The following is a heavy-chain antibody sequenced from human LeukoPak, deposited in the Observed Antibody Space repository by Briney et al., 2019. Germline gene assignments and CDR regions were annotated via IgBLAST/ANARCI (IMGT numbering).Heavy chain of an antibody. J-gene: IGHJ6*02. CDR2: IIVGSGNT. Sequence: GASVKVSCKASGFTFTSSAVQWVRQARGQRLEWIGWIIVGSGNTNYAQKFQERVTITRDMSTSTAYKELSSLRSEDTAVYYCAAPFQRLDSPFGDYGMDAWGQGTTVTVSS. CDR1: GFTFTSSA. V-gene: IGHV1-58*01. D-gene: IGHD2-15*01. CDR3: AAPFQRLDSPFGDYGMDA.